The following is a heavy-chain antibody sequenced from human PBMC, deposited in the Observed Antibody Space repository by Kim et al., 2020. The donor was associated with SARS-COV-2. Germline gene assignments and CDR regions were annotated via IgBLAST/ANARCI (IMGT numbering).Heavy chain of an antibody. V-gene: IGHV3-23*01. CDR1: GFTFSSYA. CDR2: INTSGGNT. Sequence: GGSLRLSCAASGFTFSSYAMSWVRQAPGKGLESVSTINTSGGNTYYPDSVKGRFTISRDNSKNTLYLQLNSLTAEDTAVYYCARLYSHCFLYWGQGTLVT. D-gene: IGHD5-12*01. J-gene: IGHJ4*02. CDR3: ARLYSHCFLY.